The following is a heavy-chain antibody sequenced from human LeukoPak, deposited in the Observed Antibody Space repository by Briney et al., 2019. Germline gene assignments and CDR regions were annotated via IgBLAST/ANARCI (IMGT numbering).Heavy chain of an antibody. D-gene: IGHD2-15*01. V-gene: IGHV3-48*03. J-gene: IGHJ4*02. Sequence: PGGSLRLSCAASGFTFSNYEMNWVRQAPGKGLEWVSYISSSGYTIYYADSVKGRFTISRGNAKNSLYLQMNSLRAEDTAVYYCARDIAPIDYWGQGILVTVSS. CDR2: ISSSGYTI. CDR1: GFTFSNYE. CDR3: ARDIAPIDY.